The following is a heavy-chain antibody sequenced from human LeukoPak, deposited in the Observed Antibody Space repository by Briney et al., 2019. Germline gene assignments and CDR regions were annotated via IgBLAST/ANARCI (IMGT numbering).Heavy chain of an antibody. D-gene: IGHD1-1*01. CDR3: ASRYNWNDGGDF. CDR2: IYYSGST. J-gene: IGHJ4*02. V-gene: IGHV4-59*08. CDR1: GGSISSYY. Sequence: SETLSLTCTVSGGSISSYYWSWIRQPPGKGLEWIGYIYYSGSTNYNPSLKSRVTISVDTSKNQFSLKLSSVTAADTAVYYCASRYNWNDGGDFWGQGTLVTVSS.